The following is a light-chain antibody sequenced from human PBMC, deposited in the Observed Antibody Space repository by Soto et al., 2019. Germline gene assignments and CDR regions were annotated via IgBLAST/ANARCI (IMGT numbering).Light chain of an antibody. CDR3: SSYTSSSTLEVV. V-gene: IGLV2-14*01. CDR2: DVS. J-gene: IGLJ2*01. CDR1: SSDVGGYNY. Sequence: QPVLTQPASVSGSPGQSIPISCTGTSSDVGGYNYVSWYQQHPGKAPKLMIYDVSNRPSGVSNRFSGSKSGNTASLTISGLQAEDEADYYCSSYTSSSTLEVVFGGGTKVTVL.